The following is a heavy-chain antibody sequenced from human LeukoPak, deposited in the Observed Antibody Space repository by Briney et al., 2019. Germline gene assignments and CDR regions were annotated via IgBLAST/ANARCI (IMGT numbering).Heavy chain of an antibody. Sequence: SQTLSLTCTVSGGSISSGGYYWSWIRQPPGKGLEWIGYIYHSGSTYYNPPLKSRVTISVDRSKNQFSLKLSSVTAADTAVYYCARKAVRGLLDYWGQGTLVTVSS. J-gene: IGHJ4*02. CDR2: IYHSGST. CDR1: GGSISSGGYY. V-gene: IGHV4-30-2*01. D-gene: IGHD3-10*01. CDR3: ARKAVRGLLDY.